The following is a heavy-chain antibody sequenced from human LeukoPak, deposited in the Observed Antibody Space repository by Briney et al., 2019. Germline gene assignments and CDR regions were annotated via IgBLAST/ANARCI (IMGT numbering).Heavy chain of an antibody. CDR2: INPNSGGT. CDR3: ARRPSIAAAGTFDY. V-gene: IGHV1-2*02. Sequence: ASVTVSCKASGYTFTGYYMHWVRQAPGQGLEWMGWINPNSGGTNYAQKFQGRVTMTRDTSISTAYMELSRLRSDDTAVYYCARRPSIAAAGTFDYWGQGTLVTVSS. J-gene: IGHJ4*02. D-gene: IGHD6-13*01. CDR1: GYTFTGYY.